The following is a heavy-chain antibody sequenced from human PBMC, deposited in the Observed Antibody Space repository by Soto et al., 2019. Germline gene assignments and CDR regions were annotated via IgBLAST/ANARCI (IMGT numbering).Heavy chain of an antibody. D-gene: IGHD2-2*01. V-gene: IGHV5-51*01. Sequence: VESLSTSCNGSGNSFTRYWIVWVLQMPGKGLEWMGIIYPGDSDTRYSPSFQGQVTISADKSISTAYLQWSSLKASDTAMYYCARNLVGYCSSTSCPNKYYYYYGMDVWGQGTTVTVSS. CDR1: GNSFTRYW. CDR2: IYPGDSDT. CDR3: ARNLVGYCSSTSCPNKYYYYYGMDV. J-gene: IGHJ6*02.